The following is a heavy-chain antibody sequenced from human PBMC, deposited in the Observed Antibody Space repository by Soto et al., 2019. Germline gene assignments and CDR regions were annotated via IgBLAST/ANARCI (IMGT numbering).Heavy chain of an antibody. CDR2: ISSTSSVI. CDR1: GFTFRSYS. CDR3: LRGGRGYTRDDGLDA. J-gene: IGHJ3*01. D-gene: IGHD2-2*02. V-gene: IGHV3-21*06. Sequence: EVQLVESGGGLVKPGGSLRLSCVDSGFTFRSYSMNWVRQAPGKGLEWVASISSTSSVIWYADSLKGRFTIPRDNAKNSLVLQMDSLRADDTAVDYCLRGGRGYTRDDGLDAWGHGTMVTVSS.